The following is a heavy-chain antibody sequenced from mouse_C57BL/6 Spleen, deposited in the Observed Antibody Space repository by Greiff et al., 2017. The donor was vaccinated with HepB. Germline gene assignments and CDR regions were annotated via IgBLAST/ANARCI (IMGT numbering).Heavy chain of an antibody. V-gene: IGHV5-16*01. J-gene: IGHJ2*01. Sequence: EVKLVESEGGLVQPGSSMKLSCTASGFTFSDYYMAWVRQVPEKGLEWVANINYDGSSTYYLDSLKSRFIISRDNAKNILYLQMSSLKSEDTATYYCARGSMIFDYWGQGTTLTVSS. CDR2: INYDGSST. D-gene: IGHD2-3*01. CDR3: ARGSMIFDY. CDR1: GFTFSDYY.